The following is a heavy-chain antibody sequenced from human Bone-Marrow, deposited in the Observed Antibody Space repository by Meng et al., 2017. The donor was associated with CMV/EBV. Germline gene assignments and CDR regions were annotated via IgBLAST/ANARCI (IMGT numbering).Heavy chain of an antibody. CDR2: IYYSGST. CDR3: ARAIVVPAARFGYDY. Sequence: GSISSSSYYWGWIRQPPGKGLEWIGSIYYSGSTYYNPSLKSRVTISVDTSKNQFSLKLSSVTAADTAVYYCARAIVVPAARFGYDYWGQGTLVTVSS. J-gene: IGHJ4*02. V-gene: IGHV4-39*07. D-gene: IGHD2-2*01. CDR1: GSISSSSYY.